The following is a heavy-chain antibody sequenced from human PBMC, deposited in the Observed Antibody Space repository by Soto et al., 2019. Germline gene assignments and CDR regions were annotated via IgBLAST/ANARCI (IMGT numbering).Heavy chain of an antibody. Sequence: EVQLVESGGGLAQPGRSLRLSCVASGFIFEDYDMHWVRQVPGKGLEWVSSISSNSGAIKYADSVKGRFTLSRDNAKNSMYLEMNSLRVEDTAVYYCARTRSAWSDFHYYSLDVWGQGTTVTVSS. J-gene: IGHJ6*02. D-gene: IGHD1-26*01. V-gene: IGHV3-9*01. CDR1: GFIFEDYD. CDR3: ARTRSAWSDFHYYSLDV. CDR2: ISSNSGAI.